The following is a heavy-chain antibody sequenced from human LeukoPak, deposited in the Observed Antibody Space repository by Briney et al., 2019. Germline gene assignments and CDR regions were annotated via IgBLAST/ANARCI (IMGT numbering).Heavy chain of an antibody. J-gene: IGHJ4*02. D-gene: IGHD1-26*01. CDR1: GYTFTGYF. CDR2: INPNSGGT. CDR3: ARAASGSYYAPVDY. V-gene: IGHV1-2*02. Sequence: ASVKVSCKASGYTFTGYFMHWVRQAPGQGLEWMGWINPNSGGTNYAQKFQGRVTMTRDTSISTAYMELSRLRSDDTAVYYCARAASGSYYAPVDYWGQGTLVTVSS.